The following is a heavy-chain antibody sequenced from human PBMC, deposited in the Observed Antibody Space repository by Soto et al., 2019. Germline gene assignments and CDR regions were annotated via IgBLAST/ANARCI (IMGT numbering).Heavy chain of an antibody. J-gene: IGHJ5*02. Sequence: QVQLQQWGAGLLKPSETLSLTCAVSGGSFSSYYWCWIRQPPGQGLDWVWIINHNVSTNYDPTLKSLVTISIDTSKKQVSLTLSSVTAADTPVYYCARGEPRFMEWLLLSEYFDPWGQGTLVTVS. CDR2: INHNVST. V-gene: IGHV4-34*01. CDR1: GGSFSSYY. D-gene: IGHD3-3*01. CDR3: ARGEPRFMEWLLLSEYFDP.